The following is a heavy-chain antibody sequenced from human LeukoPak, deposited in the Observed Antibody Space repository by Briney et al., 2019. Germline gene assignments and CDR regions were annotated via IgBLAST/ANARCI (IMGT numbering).Heavy chain of an antibody. Sequence: ASVKVSCKASGYTFTSYGISWVRQAPGQGLEWMGWISAYNGNTNYAQKLQGRVTMTTDTSTSTAYMELRSLRSDDTAVYYCARLANMITFGGVLPDDYWGQGTLVTASS. D-gene: IGHD3-16*01. V-gene: IGHV1-18*01. CDR1: GYTFTSYG. CDR3: ARLANMITFGGVLPDDY. CDR2: ISAYNGNT. J-gene: IGHJ4*02.